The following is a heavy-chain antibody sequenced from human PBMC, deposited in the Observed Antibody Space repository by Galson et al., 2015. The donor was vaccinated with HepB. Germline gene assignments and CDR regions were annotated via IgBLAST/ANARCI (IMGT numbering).Heavy chain of an antibody. CDR2: INAGNGNR. J-gene: IGHJ4*02. D-gene: IGHD3-3*01. V-gene: IGHV1-3*01. CDR1: GYTFSNYA. CDR3: ARAFYDYWSDSSLAY. Sequence: SVKVSCKASGYTFSNYAMHWVRQAPGQGLEWMGWINAGNGNRKYSQKFQGRVTITGDTYASTAYMELSSLRFEDTAVYYCARAFYDYWSDSSLAYWGQGTLVTVSS.